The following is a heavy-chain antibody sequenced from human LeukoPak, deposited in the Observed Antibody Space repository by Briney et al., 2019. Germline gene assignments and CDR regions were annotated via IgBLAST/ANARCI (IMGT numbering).Heavy chain of an antibody. CDR2: IKQDGSAK. V-gene: IGHV3-7*01. D-gene: IGHD4-17*01. J-gene: IGHJ4*02. CDR1: EFTFSNYW. Sequence: GGSLRLSCAAFEFTFSNYWMTWVRQAPGKGHEWVANIKQDGSAKNYVDSVKGRFTISRDNSKNTLYLQMNSLRAEDTAVYYCAKYGMTTVTYIDYWGQGTLVTVSS. CDR3: AKYGMTTVTYIDY.